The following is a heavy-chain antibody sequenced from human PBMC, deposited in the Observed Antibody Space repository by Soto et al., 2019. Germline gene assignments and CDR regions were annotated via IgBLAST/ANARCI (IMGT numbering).Heavy chain of an antibody. J-gene: IGHJ4*02. V-gene: IGHV3-23*01. CDR1: GFTFSSYA. CDR2: ISGSGGST. CDR3: AKGIVVVPAAIDY. Sequence: GGSLRLSCAASGFTFSSYAMSWVRQAPGKGLEWVSAISGSGGSTYYTDSVKGRFTISRDNSKNTLYLQMNSLRAEDTAVYYCAKGIVVVPAAIDYWGQGTLVTVSP. D-gene: IGHD2-2*01.